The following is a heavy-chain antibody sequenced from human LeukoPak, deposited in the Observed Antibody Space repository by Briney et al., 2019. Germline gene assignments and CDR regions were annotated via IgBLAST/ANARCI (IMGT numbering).Heavy chain of an antibody. CDR3: ARASSGSYYDYYYYMDV. V-gene: IGHV1-18*01. CDR2: ISGYSGNT. CDR1: GYSFTTYG. Sequence: ASVNVSCKASGYSFTTYGINWVRQAPGQGLEWMGCISGYSGNTNYAPKPQGRVTMTTDTSTSTAYMELRSLTFDDTGTYYCARASSGSYYDYYYYMDVWGKGTTVTVSS. J-gene: IGHJ6*03. D-gene: IGHD3-10*01.